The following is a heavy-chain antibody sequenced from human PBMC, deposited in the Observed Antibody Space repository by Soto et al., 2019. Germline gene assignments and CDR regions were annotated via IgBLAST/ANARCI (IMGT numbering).Heavy chain of an antibody. D-gene: IGHD5-18*01. V-gene: IGHV3-23*01. J-gene: IGHJ6*02. CDR2: MSGSGGST. CDR3: AKDRLPDSYGPYYGMDV. Sequence: GGSLRLSCAASVFTFDTYAMNWVRQAPGKGLEWVSHMSGSGGSTYYADSVKGRFTISRDNSRNTLYLEINSLRVEDTAVYYCAKDRLPDSYGPYYGMDVWGQGTTVTVSS. CDR1: VFTFDTYA.